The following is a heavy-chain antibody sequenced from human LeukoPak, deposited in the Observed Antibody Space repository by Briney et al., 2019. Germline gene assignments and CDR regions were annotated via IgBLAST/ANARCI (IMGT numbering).Heavy chain of an antibody. D-gene: IGHD3-22*01. J-gene: IGHJ4*02. Sequence: ASVKVSCKASGYTFTGYYMHWVRQAPGQGLEWMGWINPNSGGTNYAQKFQGRVTMTRDTSISTAYMELSRLRSDDTAVYYCARDLEAGYYDSSGYSVRGAFDYWGQGTLVTVSS. V-gene: IGHV1-2*02. CDR2: INPNSGGT. CDR1: GYTFTGYY. CDR3: ARDLEAGYYDSSGYSVRGAFDY.